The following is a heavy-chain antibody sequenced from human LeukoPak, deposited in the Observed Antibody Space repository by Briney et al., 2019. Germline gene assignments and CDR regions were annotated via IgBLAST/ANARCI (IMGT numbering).Heavy chain of an antibody. V-gene: IGHV4-34*01. CDR3: ARVVTRYYFDC. CDR1: GGSFSGYY. D-gene: IGHD4-4*01. Sequence: SETLSLTCAVYGGSFSGYYWSWIRQPPGKGLEWIGEINHSGSTNYNPSLKSRVTISVDTSKNQFSLKLSSVTAADTAVYYCARVVTRYYFDCWGQGTLVTVSS. CDR2: INHSGST. J-gene: IGHJ4*02.